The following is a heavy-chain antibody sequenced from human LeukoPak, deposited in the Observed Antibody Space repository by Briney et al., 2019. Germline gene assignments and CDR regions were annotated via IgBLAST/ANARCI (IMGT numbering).Heavy chain of an antibody. CDR2: IYCSGST. J-gene: IGHJ3*02. CDR3: ARPRDGYNFGAFDI. D-gene: IGHD5-24*01. V-gene: IGHV4-59*08. Sequence: SETLSLTCTVSDGSISSHYWSWIRQPPGKGLEWIGYIYCSGSTSYNSSLKSRVTISVHTSKKQFSLKLTSVTAADTAVYYCARPRDGYNFGAFDIWGQGTLVTVSS. CDR1: DGSISSHY.